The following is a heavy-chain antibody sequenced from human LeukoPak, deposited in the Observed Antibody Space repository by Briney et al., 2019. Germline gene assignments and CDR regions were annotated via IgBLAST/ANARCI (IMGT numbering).Heavy chain of an antibody. CDR2: AYHAGSP. CDR1: GGSIRSSDW. CDR3: ARDPHCSSSNCPLDY. J-gene: IGHJ4*02. D-gene: IGHD2-15*01. V-gene: IGHV4-4*02. Sequence: SETLSLTCAVSGGSIRSSDWWSWLRPPPGKGLEWIGEAYHAGSPNYNASLRSRVTISIDMSRNQLSLKLSSVTAADTAVYYCARDPHCSSSNCPLDYWGQGTLVTVSS.